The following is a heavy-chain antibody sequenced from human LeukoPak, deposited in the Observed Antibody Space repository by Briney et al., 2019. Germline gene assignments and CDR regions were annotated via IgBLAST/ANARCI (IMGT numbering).Heavy chain of an antibody. CDR3: ARDQGAAAGHNWFDP. CDR2: TYYRSRWSS. J-gene: IGHJ5*02. CDR1: GDSVFNNRAA. Sequence: SQTLSLTCGISGDSVFNNRAAWNWIRQSPSGGLEWLGRTYYRSRWSSEYAVSVKSRITFNADASKNQFSLHLDSVTPEDTAVYYCARDQGAAAGHNWFDPWGQGTLVTVSS. D-gene: IGHD6-13*01. V-gene: IGHV6-1*01.